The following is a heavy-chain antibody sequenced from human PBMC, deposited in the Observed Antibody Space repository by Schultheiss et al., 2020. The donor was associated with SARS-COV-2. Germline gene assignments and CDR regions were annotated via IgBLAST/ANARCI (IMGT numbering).Heavy chain of an antibody. J-gene: IGHJ4*02. CDR3: AREVPQQLVPSDY. V-gene: IGHV3-53*01. CDR2: IYSGGST. Sequence: GGSLRLSCAASGFTISSSYMSWVRQAPGKGPEWVSVIYSGGSTYYADSVKGRFTISRDNAKNSLYLQMNGLRAEDTAVYYCAREVPQQLVPSDYWGQGTLVTVSS. CDR1: GFTISSSY. D-gene: IGHD6-13*01.